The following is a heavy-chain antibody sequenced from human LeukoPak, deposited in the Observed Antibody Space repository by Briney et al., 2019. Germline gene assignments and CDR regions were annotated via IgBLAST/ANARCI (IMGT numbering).Heavy chain of an antibody. D-gene: IGHD3-22*01. CDR2: ISGGGDLT. CDR1: GFTFSIYA. CDR3: AKDRPNYYGNNGHYYRRDGDS. Sequence: GGSLRLSCAASGFTFSIYAMSWVRQAPGKGLEWVSSISGGGDLTYYAGSVKGRFTISRDNSKNTLYLQMNSLRAEDTAIYYCAKDRPNYYGNNGHYYRRDGDSWGQGTLVTVSS. V-gene: IGHV3-23*01. J-gene: IGHJ5*01.